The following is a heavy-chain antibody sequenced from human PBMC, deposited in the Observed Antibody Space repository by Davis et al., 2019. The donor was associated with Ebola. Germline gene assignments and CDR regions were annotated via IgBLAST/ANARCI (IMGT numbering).Heavy chain of an antibody. CDR1: GFRFTDYW. V-gene: IGHV5-51*01. J-gene: IGHJ3*02. CDR3: ARHITAVAVPFDM. D-gene: IGHD5-18*01. CDR2: IYAGDSDT. Sequence: GESLKISCKSSGFRFTDYWIGWVRQMPGKGLEWMGTIYAGDSDTRYSPSFQGQVTMSADKSINTAYLQWSSLQASDTAMYYCARHITAVAVPFDMWGQGTMVIVSS.